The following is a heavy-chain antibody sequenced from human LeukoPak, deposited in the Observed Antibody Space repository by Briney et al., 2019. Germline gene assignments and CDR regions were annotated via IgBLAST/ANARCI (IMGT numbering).Heavy chain of an antibody. Sequence: GGSLRLSCAASGFTFSSYAMHWVRQAPGKGLEGVAGISYDGSDKYYADSVKGRFTISRDNSKNTLYLQMNSLRAEDTDVYYCAREGYSSSWYYYFDYWGQGTLVTVSS. D-gene: IGHD6-13*01. CDR2: ISYDGSDK. CDR1: GFTFSSYA. J-gene: IGHJ4*02. CDR3: AREGYSSSWYYYFDY. V-gene: IGHV3-30-3*01.